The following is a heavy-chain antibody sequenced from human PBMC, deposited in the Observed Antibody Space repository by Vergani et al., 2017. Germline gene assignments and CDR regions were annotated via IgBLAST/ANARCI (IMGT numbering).Heavy chain of an antibody. Sequence: EVQLVESGGGLVQPGGSLRLSCAASGFTFSCYWMSCVRQAPGMGRERVANIKQDGNEKYYVDSVKGGYTISRDNSKNSLYLQMNRLRAEDTAVYYCASGYSSCWPHYYYYGMDVWGEGTTVTVS. CDR3: ASGYSSCWPHYYYYGMDV. V-gene: IGHV3-7*01. D-gene: IGHD6-13*01. CDR1: GFTFSCYW. CDR2: IKQDGNEK. J-gene: IGHJ6*02.